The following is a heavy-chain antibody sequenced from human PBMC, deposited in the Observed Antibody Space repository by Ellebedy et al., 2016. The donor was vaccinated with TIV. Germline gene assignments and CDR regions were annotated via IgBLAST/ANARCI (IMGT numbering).Heavy chain of an antibody. V-gene: IGHV3-23*01. D-gene: IGHD5-24*01. CDR3: ARHITSTWLFDH. CDR2: ISGSGGST. Sequence: GESLKISCAASGFTFSSYAMSWVRQAPGKGLEWVSAISGSGGSTYYADSVKGRFTISRDNSKNTLYLQMNSLRAEDTAVYYCARHITSTWLFDHWGQGTLVTVSS. J-gene: IGHJ4*02. CDR1: GFTFSSYA.